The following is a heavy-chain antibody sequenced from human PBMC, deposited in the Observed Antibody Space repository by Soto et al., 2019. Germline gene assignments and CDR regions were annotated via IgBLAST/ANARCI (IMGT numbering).Heavy chain of an antibody. V-gene: IGHV1-46*01. Sequence: GASVKVSCKASGYTFTSYYMHGVRQAPGQGLEWXGXINXXGXSXXXAXXXXGRVTMTRDTSTSTVYMELSSLRSEDTAVYYCARDGTGTTLNWFDPWGQGTLVT. D-gene: IGHD1-7*01. CDR2: INXXGXSX. CDR1: GYTFTSYY. J-gene: IGHJ5*02. CDR3: ARDGTGTTLNWFDP.